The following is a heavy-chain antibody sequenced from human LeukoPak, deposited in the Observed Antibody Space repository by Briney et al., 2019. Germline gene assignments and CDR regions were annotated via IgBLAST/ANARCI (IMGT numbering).Heavy chain of an antibody. CDR2: INTNSGNP. V-gene: IGHV7-4-1*02. CDR3: AREAGLVRRYDAFEI. Sequence: ASGRVSCKASGYSFTTYAIDWARQAPGQGPEWMGWINTNSGNPTYAQGFTGRFVFYLDTSVSAAYLQINSLQAEDTAVYYCAREAGLVRRYDAFEIWGQGTMVSVSS. D-gene: IGHD3-10*01. CDR1: GYSFTTYA. J-gene: IGHJ3*02.